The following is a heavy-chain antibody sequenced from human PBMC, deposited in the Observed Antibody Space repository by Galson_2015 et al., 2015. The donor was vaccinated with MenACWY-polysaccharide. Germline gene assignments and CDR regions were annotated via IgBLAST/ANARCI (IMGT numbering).Heavy chain of an antibody. V-gene: IGHV3-7*01. CDR3: SRHVLERGFPYFYIDF. CDR1: EFPFSAYW. D-gene: IGHD1-1*01. J-gene: IGHJ4*02. Sequence: SLRLSCATSEFPFSAYWMSWVRQAPGKGLEWVAIVKQDGTQKLYVDSVKGRFVVSRDNTKNSLYLQMDSLRADDTAVYFCSRHVLERGFPYFYIDFWGQGSPVTVSP. CDR2: VKQDGTQK.